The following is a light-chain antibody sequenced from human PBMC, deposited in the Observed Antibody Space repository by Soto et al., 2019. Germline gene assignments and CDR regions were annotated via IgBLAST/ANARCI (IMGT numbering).Light chain of an antibody. V-gene: IGKV3-11*01. CDR2: DAS. CDR3: QQRSNWPPGLT. J-gene: IGKJ4*01. Sequence: ELVLTQSPATLSLSPGERATLSCRASQSVSSYLAWYQQKPGQAPRLLIYDASNRATGIPARFSGSGSGTDFTLTISSLEPEDFAVYYCQQRSNWPPGLTFGGGTKVDIK. CDR1: QSVSSY.